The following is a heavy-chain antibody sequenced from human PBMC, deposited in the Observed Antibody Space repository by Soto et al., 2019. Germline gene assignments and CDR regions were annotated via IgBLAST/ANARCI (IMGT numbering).Heavy chain of an antibody. CDR3: ARRVAEWVGGYFGY. Sequence: GESLKISGKGSGYGFTSYWIGWVRQMPGKSLECMRIIYPGDSDTRYSPSFQGQVPSSADKSISTAYLQWISLKASDTAMYYCARRVAEWVGGYFGYWCDGNVVTVSS. CDR2: IYPGDSDT. D-gene: IGHD3-3*01. V-gene: IGHV5-51*01. J-gene: IGHJ4*01. CDR1: GYGFTSYW.